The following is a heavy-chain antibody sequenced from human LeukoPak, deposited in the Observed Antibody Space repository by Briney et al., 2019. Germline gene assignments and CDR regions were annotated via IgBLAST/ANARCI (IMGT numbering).Heavy chain of an antibody. CDR2: ISAYNGNT. J-gene: IGHJ4*02. CDR3: ARGGPAIFGVVYYFDY. Sequence: ASVKVSCKAFGYTFTDNGISWVRQAPGQGLEWMGWISAYNGNTNYAQKLQGRVTMTTDTSTSTAYMELRSLRSDDTAVYYCARGGPAIFGVVYYFDYWGQGTLVTVSS. CDR1: GYTFTDNG. D-gene: IGHD3-3*01. V-gene: IGHV1-18*01.